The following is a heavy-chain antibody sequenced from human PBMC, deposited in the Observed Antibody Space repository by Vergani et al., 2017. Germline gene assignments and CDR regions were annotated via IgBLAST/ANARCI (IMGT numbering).Heavy chain of an antibody. CDR1: GYTFSSYG. V-gene: IGHV1-18*04. CDR3: AREPAVVGASKSHYFDY. J-gene: IGHJ4*02. Sequence: QVQLVQSGAEVKKPGASVKVSCKASGYTFSSYGISWVRQAPGQGLEWMGWISAYNGNTNYAQKVQGRGTMTPDTSPSTAYMELRSLGSDDTAVYYCAREPAVVGASKSHYFDYWGQGTLVTVSS. CDR2: ISAYNGNT. D-gene: IGHD1-26*01.